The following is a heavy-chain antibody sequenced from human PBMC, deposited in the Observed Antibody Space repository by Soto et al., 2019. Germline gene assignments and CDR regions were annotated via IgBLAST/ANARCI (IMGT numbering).Heavy chain of an antibody. D-gene: IGHD1-26*01. V-gene: IGHV1-69*13. CDR1: GGTFGSYA. Sequence: SVKVSCKASGGTFGSYAISWVRQAPGQGLEWMGGIIPIFGTANYAQKFQGRVTITADESTSTAYMELSSLRSEDTAVYYCARAPSGSYSFDYWGQGTLVTVSS. CDR3: ARAPSGSYSFDY. CDR2: IIPIFGTA. J-gene: IGHJ4*02.